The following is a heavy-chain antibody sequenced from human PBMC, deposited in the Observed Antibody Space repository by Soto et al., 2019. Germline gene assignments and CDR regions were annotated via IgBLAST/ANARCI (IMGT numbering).Heavy chain of an antibody. CDR3: ARALGRYSGSYSVNYFDY. V-gene: IGHV1-46*01. Sequence: GASVKVSCKASGYTFTSYYMHWVRQAPGQGLEWMGIINPSGGSTSYAQKFQGRVTMTRDTSTSTVYMELSSLRSEDTAVYYCARALGRYSGSYSVNYFDYWGQGTLVTVSS. CDR1: GYTFTSYY. J-gene: IGHJ4*02. D-gene: IGHD1-26*01. CDR2: INPSGGST.